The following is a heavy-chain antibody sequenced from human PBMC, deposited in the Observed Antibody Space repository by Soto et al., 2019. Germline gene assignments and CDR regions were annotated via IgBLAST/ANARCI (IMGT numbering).Heavy chain of an antibody. Sequence: SETLSLTCAMYGGSFSDYYWSWIRQPPGKGLEWIGEINHSGNSNYNPSLKSRVTMSVDTSKNQFSLKLSSVTAADTAVYYCARGGFSKVWGSYRSSLDYWGQGSPVTVSS. CDR1: GGSFSDYY. CDR3: ARGGFSKVWGSYRSSLDY. J-gene: IGHJ4*02. D-gene: IGHD3-16*02. V-gene: IGHV4-34*01. CDR2: INHSGNS.